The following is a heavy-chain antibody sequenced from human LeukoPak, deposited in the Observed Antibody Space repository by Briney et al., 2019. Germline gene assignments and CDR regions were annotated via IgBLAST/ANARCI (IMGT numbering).Heavy chain of an antibody. Sequence: PLETLSLTCTVSGGSISSYYWSWIRQPPGKGLEWIGYIYYSGSTNYNPSLKSRVTISVDTSKNQFSLKLSSVTAADTAVYYCARDSMYYYGSGNVAHWFDPWGQGTLVTVSS. V-gene: IGHV4-59*01. D-gene: IGHD3-10*01. CDR1: GGSISSYY. CDR2: IYYSGST. J-gene: IGHJ5*02. CDR3: ARDSMYYYGSGNVAHWFDP.